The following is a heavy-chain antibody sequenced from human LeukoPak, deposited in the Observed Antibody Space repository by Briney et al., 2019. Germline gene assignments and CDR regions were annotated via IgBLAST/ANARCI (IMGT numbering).Heavy chain of an antibody. Sequence: GGSLRLSCAASGFTFSNAWMSWVRQAPGKGLEWVGRIKSKTDGGTTDYAAPVKGRFTISRDDSKNTLYLQMNSLKTEDTAVYYCTTSGLDSSGWPTPLYGMDVWGQGTTVTVSS. CDR2: IKSKTDGGTT. D-gene: IGHD6-19*01. CDR1: GFTFSNAW. J-gene: IGHJ6*02. CDR3: TTSGLDSSGWPTPLYGMDV. V-gene: IGHV3-15*01.